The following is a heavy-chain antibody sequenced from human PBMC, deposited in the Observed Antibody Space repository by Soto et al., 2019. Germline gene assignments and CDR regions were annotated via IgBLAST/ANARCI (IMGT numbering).Heavy chain of an antibody. CDR2: IIPIFGTA. Sequence: QVQLVQSGAEVKKPGSSVKVSCKASGGTFSSYAISWVRQAPGQGLEWMGGIIPIFGTANYAQKFQGRVTITADESTSTAYMELSSLRSEDTAVYYCARDSTLRVCSGGSCYPPSDYYGIDVWGQGTTVTVSS. J-gene: IGHJ6*02. CDR1: GGTFSSYA. CDR3: ARDSTLRVCSGGSCYPPSDYYGIDV. V-gene: IGHV1-69*12. D-gene: IGHD2-15*01.